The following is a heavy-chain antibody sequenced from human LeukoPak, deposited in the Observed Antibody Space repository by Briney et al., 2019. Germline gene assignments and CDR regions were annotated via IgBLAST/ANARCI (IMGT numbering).Heavy chain of an antibody. D-gene: IGHD6-19*01. CDR1: GGSISSSSYY. CDR3: ARLLASYSSGWPYYFDY. J-gene: IGHJ4*02. V-gene: IGHV4-39*01. CDR2: IYYSGST. Sequence: PSETLSLTCTVSGGSISSSSYYWGWIRQPPGKGLEWIGSIYYSGSTYYNPSLKSRVTISVDTSKNQFSLKLNSVTAADTAVYYCARLLASYSSGWPYYFDYWGQGTLVTVSS.